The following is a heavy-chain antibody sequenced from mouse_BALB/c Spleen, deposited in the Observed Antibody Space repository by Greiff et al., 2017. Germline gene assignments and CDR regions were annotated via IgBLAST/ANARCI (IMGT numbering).Heavy chain of an antibody. D-gene: IGHD2-4*01. J-gene: IGHJ4*01. Sequence: QVQLKESGAELMKPGASVKISCKATGYTFSSYWIEWVKQRPGHGLEWIGEILPGSGSTNYNEKFKGKATFTADTSSNTAYMQLSSLTSEDSAVYYCARRGGYDYDAVNWDGAMDYWGQGTSVTVSS. V-gene: IGHV1-9*01. CDR3: ARRGGYDYDAVNWDGAMDY. CDR2: ILPGSGST. CDR1: GYTFSSYW.